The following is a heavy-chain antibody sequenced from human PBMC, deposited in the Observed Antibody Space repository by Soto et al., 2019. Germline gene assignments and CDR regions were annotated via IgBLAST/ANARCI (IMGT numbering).Heavy chain of an antibody. D-gene: IGHD3-3*01. V-gene: IGHV1-18*01. J-gene: IGHJ4*02. CDR2: ISAYNGNT. CDR3: ARDGQYDFWSGNDY. CDR1: GYTFTSYG. Sequence: QVQLVQSGAEVKKPGASVKVSCKASGYTFTSYGISWVRQAPGQGLEWMGWISAYNGNTHYAQKREGGETISPDTPTRTDYMELRSLRSDDTAVYYCARDGQYDFWSGNDYWGQGTLVTVSS.